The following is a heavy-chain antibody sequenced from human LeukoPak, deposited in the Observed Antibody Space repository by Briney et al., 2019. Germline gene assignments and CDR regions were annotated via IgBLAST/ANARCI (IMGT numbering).Heavy chain of an antibody. J-gene: IGHJ5*02. D-gene: IGHD3-3*02. V-gene: IGHV4-38-2*01. Sequence: KPSETLSLTCSVSFFSIDTGYYWGWIRQTPGKGLEWIGNIYPGGNTYYNPSLKSRVRISVDTSRHQFSLSLASVTAADTAVYYCARSISSMRNWFDPWGQGTLVSVSS. CDR1: FFSIDTGYY. CDR2: IYPGGNT. CDR3: ARSISSMRNWFDP.